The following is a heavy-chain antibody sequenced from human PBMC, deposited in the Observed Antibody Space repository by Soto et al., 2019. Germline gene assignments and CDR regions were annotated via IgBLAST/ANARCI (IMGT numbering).Heavy chain of an antibody. Sequence: KASETLSLTCAVYGGSFSGYYWSWIRQPPGKGLEWIGEINHGGSTNYFPSLKSRVTISLDTSKNQFSLKLSSVTAADTAVYYCARAAEPGDYYGMDVWGQGTTVTVSS. CDR3: ARAAEPGDYYGMDV. D-gene: IGHD4-17*01. V-gene: IGHV4-34*01. CDR1: GGSFSGYY. J-gene: IGHJ6*02. CDR2: INHGGST.